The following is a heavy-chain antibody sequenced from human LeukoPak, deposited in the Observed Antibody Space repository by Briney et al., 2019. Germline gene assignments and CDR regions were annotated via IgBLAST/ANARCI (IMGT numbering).Heavy chain of an antibody. Sequence: GGSLRLSCAASGFTFSNYGMNWVRQAPGKGLEWVSSISDSGGSTYYADSVKGRFTISRDNSKNTLYLQMNSLRAEDTAVYYCAKDFDPFGYSYGWSGFDYWGQGTLVTVSS. CDR3: AKDFDPFGYSYGWSGFDY. D-gene: IGHD5-18*01. V-gene: IGHV3-23*01. CDR2: ISDSGGST. CDR1: GFTFSNYG. J-gene: IGHJ4*02.